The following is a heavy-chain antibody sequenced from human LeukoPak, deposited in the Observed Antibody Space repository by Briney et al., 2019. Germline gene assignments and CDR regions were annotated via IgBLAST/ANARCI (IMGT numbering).Heavy chain of an antibody. V-gene: IGHV3-53*03. D-gene: IGHD2-8*01. J-gene: IGHJ4*02. Sequence: GGSLRLSCAASGFSVNSDYMTWVRQPPGKGLEWVGVIFAGGAPYYADSVKGRFTISRDNSKNTLYLQMNSLRAEDTAVYYCAKDPDCTSGICYTFFDYWGQGTLVTVSS. CDR2: IFAGGAP. CDR1: GFSVNSDY. CDR3: AKDPDCTSGICYTFFDY.